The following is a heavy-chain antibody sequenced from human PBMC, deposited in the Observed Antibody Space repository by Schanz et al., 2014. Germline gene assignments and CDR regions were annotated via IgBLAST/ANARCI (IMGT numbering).Heavy chain of an antibody. Sequence: QVQLVQSGGEVKTPGASVKVSCKASGYTFVSYSMHWVRQAPGRRLEWMGWINTASGNTRYSEAFQGRVTMTRDTSASTAYMELRNLRSDDTAVYYCARAKRFGDMDVWGQGTTVTVSS. CDR3: ARAKRFGDMDV. V-gene: IGHV1-3*02. CDR1: GYTFVSYS. J-gene: IGHJ6*02. D-gene: IGHD3-10*01. CDR2: INTASGNT.